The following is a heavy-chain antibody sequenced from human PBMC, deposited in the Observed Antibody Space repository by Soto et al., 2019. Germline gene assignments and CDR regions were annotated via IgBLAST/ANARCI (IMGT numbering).Heavy chain of an antibody. Sequence: GWSLRLSCAASGFSFPSFAMSLVRQAPGKGLEWVSAIGAGSAGTHYADSVKGRFTISRDDSKNTLYLEMNSLRADDTAVYYCAAPRVWVARTRYFDPWGKGTQVTVSS. D-gene: IGHD3-16*01. CDR1: GFSFPSFA. CDR2: IGAGSAGT. J-gene: IGHJ5*02. CDR3: AAPRVWVARTRYFDP. V-gene: IGHV3-23*01.